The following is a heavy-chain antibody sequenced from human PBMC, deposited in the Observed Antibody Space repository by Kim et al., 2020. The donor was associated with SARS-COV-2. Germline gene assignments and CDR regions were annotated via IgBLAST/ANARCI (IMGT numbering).Heavy chain of an antibody. CDR3: AKSDQLWSIDS. CDR1: GYSFTTYW. Sequence: GESLKISCKASGYSFTTYWIAWVRQMPGKGLEWMGIIYPRDSDTRYSPSFEGQVTLSADKSISTAYLQWSSLKASDTAMYYCAKSDQLWSIDSWGHGTLVTVSS. D-gene: IGHD2-2*01. J-gene: IGHJ5*01. CDR2: IYPRDSDT. V-gene: IGHV5-51*01.